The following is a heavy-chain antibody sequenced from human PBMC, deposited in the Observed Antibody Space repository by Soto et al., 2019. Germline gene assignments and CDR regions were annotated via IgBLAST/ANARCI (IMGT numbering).Heavy chain of an antibody. D-gene: IGHD4-4*01. V-gene: IGHV4-34*01. J-gene: IGHJ6*02. CDR2: INHSGST. Sequence: SETLSLTCAVYGGSFSGYYWSWIRQPPGKGLDWIGEINHSGSTNYNPSLKSRVTISVDTSKNQFSLKLSSVTAADTAVYYCARGRYSNYRSYYYYYGMDVWGQGTTVTVSS. CDR3: ARGRYSNYRSYYYYYGMDV. CDR1: GGSFSGYY.